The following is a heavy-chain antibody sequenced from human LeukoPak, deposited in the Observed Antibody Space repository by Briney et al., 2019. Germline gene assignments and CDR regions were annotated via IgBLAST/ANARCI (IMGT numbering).Heavy chain of an antibody. Sequence: GGSLRLSCAASGFTFSSYSMIWVRQAPGKGLEWVSCISSSGSGNIYYSDAVKGRFTLSRDSAKNSLYLQMNSLRVEVTAFYYCARGPGIAVAPLQHWGQGTLVSVSS. CDR2: ISSSGSGNI. V-gene: IGHV3-21*01. CDR1: GFTFSSYS. CDR3: ARGPGIAVAPLQH. J-gene: IGHJ1*01. D-gene: IGHD6-19*01.